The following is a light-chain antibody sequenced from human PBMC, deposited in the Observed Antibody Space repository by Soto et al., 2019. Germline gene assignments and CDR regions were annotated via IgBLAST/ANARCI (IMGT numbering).Light chain of an antibody. CDR2: VGS. J-gene: IGKJ1*01. CDR1: QSLLHSNGYNY. Sequence: DIVMTQYPDSLPVTPGESASISCRSSQSLLHSNGYNYLDWYLQKPGQSPQILIYVGSDRASGVPDRFSGSGSGTDFTLRISRVEAEDVGVYYCMQSLESTWTFCQGTKVEIK. V-gene: IGKV2-28*01. CDR3: MQSLESTWT.